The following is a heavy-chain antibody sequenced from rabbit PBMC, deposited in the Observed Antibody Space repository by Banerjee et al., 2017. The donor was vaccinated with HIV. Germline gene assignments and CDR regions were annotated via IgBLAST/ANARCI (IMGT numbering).Heavy chain of an antibody. D-gene: IGHD4-1*01. CDR1: GIDFSSYY. J-gene: IGHJ4*01. CDR2: ITYGGSA. CDR3: VRHNSGLTL. V-gene: IGHV1S40*01. Sequence: QSLEESGGDLVKPGASLTLTCTASGIDFSSYYMNWVRQAPGKGLEWIGYITYGGSALYASWAKGRFTISRTSTTVDLKMTSLTAADTATYFCVRHNSGLTLWGPGTLVTVS.